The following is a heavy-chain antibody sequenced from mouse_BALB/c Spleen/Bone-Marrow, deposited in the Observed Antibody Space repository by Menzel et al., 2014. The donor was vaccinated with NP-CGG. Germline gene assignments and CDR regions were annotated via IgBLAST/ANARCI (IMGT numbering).Heavy chain of an antibody. Sequence: VQLQESGAELAKPGASVKLSCKASGYTFTGYYMYWVKQRPGQGLEWFGEINPSNGGTNFNEKFKNKATLTVDKSSSTAYMQLSSLTSEDSAVYYCSRGRRDALDYWGQGTSVTVSS. J-gene: IGHJ4*01. CDR1: GYTFTGYY. CDR3: SRGRRDALDY. V-gene: IGHV1S81*02. CDR2: INPSNGGT.